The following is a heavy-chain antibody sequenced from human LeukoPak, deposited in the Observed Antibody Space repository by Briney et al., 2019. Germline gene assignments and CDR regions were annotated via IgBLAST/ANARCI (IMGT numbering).Heavy chain of an antibody. D-gene: IGHD4-17*01. V-gene: IGHV4-34*01. Sequence: SETLSLTCAVYGGSFSGYYWGWIRQPPRKGLEWIGEINHSGSTNYNPSLKSRVTISVDTSKNQLSLKLSSVTAADTAVYYCARAQATVTRGPFDYWGQGTLVTVSS. CDR3: ARAQATVTRGPFDY. CDR1: GGSFSGYY. CDR2: INHSGST. J-gene: IGHJ4*02.